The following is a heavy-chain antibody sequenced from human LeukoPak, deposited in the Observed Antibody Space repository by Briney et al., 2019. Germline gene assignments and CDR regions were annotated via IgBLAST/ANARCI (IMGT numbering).Heavy chain of an antibody. V-gene: IGHV1-2*02. CDR2: INPNSGGT. J-gene: IGHJ5*02. CDR3: ARDGRGELLWFGELPFDP. CDR1: GYTFTGYY. Sequence: ASVKVSCKASGYTFTGYYMHWVRQAPGQGLEWMGWINPNSGGTNYAQKFQGRVTMTRDTSISTAYMELSRLRSDDTAVYYCARDGRGELLWFGELPFDPWGQGTLVTVSS. D-gene: IGHD3-10*01.